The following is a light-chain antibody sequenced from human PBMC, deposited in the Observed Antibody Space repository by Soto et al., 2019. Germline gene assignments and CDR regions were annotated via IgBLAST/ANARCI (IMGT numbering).Light chain of an antibody. CDR1: QSISNY. J-gene: IGKJ1*01. CDR2: TAS. Sequence: DIHMTQSPSSLSASVGDIVSITCRASQSISNYLNWYQKKKGKAPKLLIYTASSLQSGVPSRLRGSGSGTDLTLTVSSLKNEDFETYFCQQSYSTTWTFGHGTKVDIK. CDR3: QQSYSTTWT. V-gene: IGKV1-39*01.